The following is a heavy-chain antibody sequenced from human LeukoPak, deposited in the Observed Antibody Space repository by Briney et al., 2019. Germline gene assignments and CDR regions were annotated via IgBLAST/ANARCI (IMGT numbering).Heavy chain of an antibody. CDR2: INHSGST. J-gene: IGHJ3*02. Sequence: SETLSLTCAVYGGSFSGYYWSWIRQPPGKGLEWIGEINHSGSTNYNPSLKSRVTISVDTSKNQFSLKLSSVAAADTAVYYCARVRYNWNDRADAFDIWGQGTMVTVSS. CDR3: ARVRYNWNDRADAFDI. V-gene: IGHV4-34*01. D-gene: IGHD1-1*01. CDR1: GGSFSGYY.